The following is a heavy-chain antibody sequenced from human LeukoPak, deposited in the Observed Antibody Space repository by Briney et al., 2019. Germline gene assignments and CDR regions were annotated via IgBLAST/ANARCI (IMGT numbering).Heavy chain of an antibody. D-gene: IGHD3-10*02. CDR3: AELGITMIGGV. J-gene: IGHJ6*04. CDR2: INSDGRGT. V-gene: IGHV3-74*01. CDR1: GFTFSNYW. Sequence: GGSLRLSCAASGFTFSNYWMHWVRQAPGKGLVWVSRINSDGRGTNYADSVKGRFTISRDNAKNSLYLQMNSLRAEDTAVYYCAELGITMIGGVWGKGTTVTISS.